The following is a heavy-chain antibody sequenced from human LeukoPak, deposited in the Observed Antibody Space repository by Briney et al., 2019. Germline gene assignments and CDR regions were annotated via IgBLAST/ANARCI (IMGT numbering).Heavy chain of an antibody. Sequence: GGSLRLSCAASGFTFSSYAMSWVRQAPGKGLEWVSAITGTGHITYYAGSVKGRFTISRDNSKNTLYLQMNSLRAEDTALYYCARDRLGAMLFFDSWGQGTLVTVSS. CDR3: ARDRLGAMLFFDS. V-gene: IGHV3-23*01. CDR2: ITGTGHIT. CDR1: GFTFSSYA. D-gene: IGHD3-16*01. J-gene: IGHJ4*02.